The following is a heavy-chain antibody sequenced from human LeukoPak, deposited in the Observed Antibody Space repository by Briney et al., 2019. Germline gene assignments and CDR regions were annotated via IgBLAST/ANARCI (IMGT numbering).Heavy chain of an antibody. CDR3: ARQVSDYYYYYIDV. Sequence: PSETLSLTCTVCGHSISRINYYWDWIPQSPGKGPEWIGSIYSSETTYYNPCLASRGTISIDTYKTQFTRQLTSVTAADTALYFCARQVSDYYYYYIDVWGKGTPVTVSS. CDR1: GHSISRINYY. J-gene: IGHJ6*03. V-gene: IGHV4-39*01. CDR2: IYSSETT. D-gene: IGHD5/OR15-5a*01.